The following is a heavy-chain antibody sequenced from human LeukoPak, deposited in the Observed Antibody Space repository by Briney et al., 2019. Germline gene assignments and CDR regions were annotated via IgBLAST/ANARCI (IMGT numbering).Heavy chain of an antibody. CDR2: IKQDGSGK. D-gene: IGHD3-10*01. CDR1: GFTFSSYW. CDR3: ARTYYGSGKSAFDI. V-gene: IGHV3-7*01. J-gene: IGHJ3*02. Sequence: GGSLRLSCAASGFTFSSYWMSWVRQAPGKGLEWVANIKQDGSGKYYVDSVKGRFTISRDNAKNSLYLQMNSLRAEDTAVYYCARTYYGSGKSAFDIWGQGTMVTVSS.